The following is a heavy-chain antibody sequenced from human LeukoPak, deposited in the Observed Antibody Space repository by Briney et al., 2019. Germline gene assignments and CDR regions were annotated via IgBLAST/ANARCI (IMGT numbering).Heavy chain of an antibody. CDR2: IYYSGYT. CDR3: ARVQPLYDAFDI. Sequence: LRLSCAASGFTFSSYSMNWVRQAPGKGLEWIGYIYYSGYTYYNPSLKSRLIMSVDTSKNQFSLNLSSVTAADTAVYFCARVQPLYDAFDIWGQGTLVTVSS. J-gene: IGHJ3*02. CDR1: GFTFSSYS. V-gene: IGHV4-30-4*08.